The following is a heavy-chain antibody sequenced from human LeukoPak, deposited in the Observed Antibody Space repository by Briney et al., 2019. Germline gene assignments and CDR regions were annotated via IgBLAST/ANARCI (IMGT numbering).Heavy chain of an antibody. D-gene: IGHD2-8*01. CDR1: GDSVSSNSAA. V-gene: IGHV6-1*01. CDR3: ARGLVYCTNGVCYSYYGMDV. J-gene: IGHJ6*02. Sequence: SQTLSLTCAISGDSVSSNSAAWNWIRQSPSRGLEWLGRTYYRSKWYNDYAVSVKSRITINPDTSENQFSLQLNSVTPEDTAVYYCARGLVYCTNGVCYSYYGMDVWGQGTTVTVSS. CDR2: TYYRSKWYN.